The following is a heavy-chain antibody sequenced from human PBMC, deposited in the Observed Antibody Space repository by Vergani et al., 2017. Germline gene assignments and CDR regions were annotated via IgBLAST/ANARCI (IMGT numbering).Heavy chain of an antibody. CDR1: GGSINSHNYY. V-gene: IGHV4-61*02. Sequence: QEQLQESGPGLVKPSQTLSLTCTVSGGSINSHNYYWSWIRQPAGKGLEWIGRIHTSGSTNYNPSLKSRVTMAEDTSKNQFSLILTSVTAADTAVYFCARGRCLGGSYYKPLFDYWGQGILVTVSS. D-gene: IGHD2-15*01. J-gene: IGHJ4*02. CDR2: IHTSGST. CDR3: ARGRCLGGSYYKPLFDY.